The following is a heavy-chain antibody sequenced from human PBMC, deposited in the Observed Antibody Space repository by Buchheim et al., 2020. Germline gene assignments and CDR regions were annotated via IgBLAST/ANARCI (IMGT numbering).Heavy chain of an antibody. V-gene: IGHV4-59*12. J-gene: IGHJ6*02. CDR1: GGSITGSY. Sequence: QVQLQESGPGLVKPSETLSLTCNVSGGSITGSYWSWIRQPPGKGLEWIGYVFASGDSICNPSLGSRVTMSVETSKNQFSMKLRSATAADTAIYYCARDCGGDCYGHYYGLDVWGQGTT. CDR2: VFASGDS. D-gene: IGHD2-21*02. CDR3: ARDCGGDCYGHYYGLDV.